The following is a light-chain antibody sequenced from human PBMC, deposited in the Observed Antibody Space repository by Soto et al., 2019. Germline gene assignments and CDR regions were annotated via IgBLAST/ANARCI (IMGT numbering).Light chain of an antibody. V-gene: IGKV1-33*01. J-gene: IGKJ4*01. CDR1: QDIGRF. Sequence: DIHMTQSPSSLSASVGDRVTITCLASQDIGRFLNWYQVKPGKAPKLVIYDTYFLEPGVPSRFRGRGSGAYFTFTIADLQPEDIATSECQQYDNLALTFGGGTNVQI. CDR3: QQYDNLALT. CDR2: DTY.